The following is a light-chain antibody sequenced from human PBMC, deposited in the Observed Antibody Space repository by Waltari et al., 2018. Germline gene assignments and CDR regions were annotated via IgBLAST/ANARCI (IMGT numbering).Light chain of an antibody. J-gene: IGLJ2*01. CDR3: CSYTSSYVV. Sequence: QSALTQPRSVSGSPGQSVTISCTGSSSDVGGFKYVSWYQQHSGKAPKLMICDVSKRPPGVPDRFSGSKSGNTASLTISGLQAEDEADYYCCSYTSSYVVFGGGTKLTVL. V-gene: IGLV2-11*01. CDR1: SSDVGGFKY. CDR2: DVS.